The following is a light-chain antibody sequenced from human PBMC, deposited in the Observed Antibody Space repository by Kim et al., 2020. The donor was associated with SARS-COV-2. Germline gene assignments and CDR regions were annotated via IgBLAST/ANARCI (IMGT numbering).Light chain of an antibody. J-gene: IGLJ1*01. CDR1: SSDVGGYNY. CDR2: DVT. Sequence: QSALTQPASVSGSPGQSISISCTGTSSDVGGYNYVSWYQQHPGKAPKLMIYDVTNRPSGVSNRFSASKSGNTASLTISGRQAEDEADYYCTSYTSSNTLVFGTGTKVTVL. CDR3: TSYTSSNTLV. V-gene: IGLV2-14*03.